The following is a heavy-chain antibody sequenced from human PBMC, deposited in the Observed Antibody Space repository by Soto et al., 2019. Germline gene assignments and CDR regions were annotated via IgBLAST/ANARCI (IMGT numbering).Heavy chain of an antibody. CDR1: GFTFSDHY. CDR3: KSSWGDHRYFNN. D-gene: IGHD3-10*01. CDR2: IRKKAYSYTT. V-gene: IGHV3-72*01. J-gene: IGHJ4*02. Sequence: EVQLVESGGGLVQPGGSLRLSCSASGFTFSDHYMDWVRQAPGKGLGWVGRIRKKAYSYTTEYAASVKDRFTISRDDSRRSVYLKMNSMKKEDTAVYYCKSSWGDHRYFNNWGQGTLVTVSS.